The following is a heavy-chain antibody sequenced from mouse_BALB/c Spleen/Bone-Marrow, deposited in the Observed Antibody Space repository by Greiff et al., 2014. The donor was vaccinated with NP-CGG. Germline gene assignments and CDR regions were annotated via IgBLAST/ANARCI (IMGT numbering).Heavy chain of an antibody. J-gene: IGHJ2*01. CDR2: ISTYSGNT. CDR3: ARNFYGGSYFDY. CDR1: GYTFIAYA. D-gene: IGHD1-1*01. V-gene: IGHV1-67*01. Sequence: QVQLQQSGPELVRPGVSVKLSCKGSGYTFIAYAMHWVKQSHAKSLEWIGLISTYSGNTHYNQNFKGKATMTVDKSSSTAYMELARLTSEDSAIYYCARNFYGGSYFDYWGQGTTLTVSS.